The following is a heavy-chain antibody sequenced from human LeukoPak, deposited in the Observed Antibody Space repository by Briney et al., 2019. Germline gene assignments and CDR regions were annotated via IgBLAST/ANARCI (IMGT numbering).Heavy chain of an antibody. CDR2: ISSSGSTI. CDR3: TGQRYGMDV. D-gene: IGHD6-25*01. Sequence: GGSLRLSCAASEFTVSITYITWLRQAPGKGLEWVSYISSSGSTIYYADSVKGRFTISRDNAKNSLYLQMNSLRAEDTAVYYCTGQRYGMDVWGQGTTVTVSS. V-gene: IGHV3-11*01. CDR1: EFTVSITY. J-gene: IGHJ6*02.